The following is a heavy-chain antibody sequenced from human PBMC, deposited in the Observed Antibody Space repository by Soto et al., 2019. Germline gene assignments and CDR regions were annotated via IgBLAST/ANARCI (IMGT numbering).Heavy chain of an antibody. Sequence: LRLSCAASGFTFSSYSMNWVRQAPGKGLEWVSSISSSSSYIYYADSVKGRFTISRDNAKNSLYLQMNSLRAEDTAVYYCARVRFRGYSSGWYRGYDAFDIWGQGTMVTVSS. J-gene: IGHJ3*02. CDR2: ISSSSSYI. CDR3: ARVRFRGYSSGWYRGYDAFDI. CDR1: GFTFSSYS. D-gene: IGHD6-19*01. V-gene: IGHV3-21*01.